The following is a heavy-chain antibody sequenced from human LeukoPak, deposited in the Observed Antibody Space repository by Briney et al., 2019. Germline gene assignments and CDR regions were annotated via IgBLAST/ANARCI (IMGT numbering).Heavy chain of an antibody. CDR3: AKLFESGTYNNFFHY. J-gene: IGHJ4*02. V-gene: IGHV1-2*02. Sequence: ASVKVSCKASGYTFTGYYMHWVRQAPGQGLEWMGWINPNSGGTNYAQKFQGRVTMTRDTSISTAYMELSRLRSDDTAMYYCAKLFESGTYNNFFHYWGQGTLVTVSS. D-gene: IGHD3-10*01. CDR2: INPNSGGT. CDR1: GYTFTGYY.